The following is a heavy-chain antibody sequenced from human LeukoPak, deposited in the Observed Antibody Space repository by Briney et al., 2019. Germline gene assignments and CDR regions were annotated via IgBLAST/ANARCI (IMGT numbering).Heavy chain of an antibody. CDR3: ARDQDGRSSWYYWFDP. V-gene: IGHV1-46*01. Sequence: ASVKVSSKASGYTFTNYYMHWVRQAPGQGLEWMGIINPSGGSTSYAQKFQGRVTMTRDTSTTTVYMELSSLRSEDTAVYYCARDQDGRSSWYYWFDPWGQGTLVTVSS. D-gene: IGHD6-13*01. CDR1: GYTFTNYY. J-gene: IGHJ5*02. CDR2: INPSGGST.